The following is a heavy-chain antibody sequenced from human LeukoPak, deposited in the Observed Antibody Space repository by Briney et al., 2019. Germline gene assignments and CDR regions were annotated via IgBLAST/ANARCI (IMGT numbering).Heavy chain of an antibody. CDR1: GFTFSRYA. J-gene: IGHJ4*02. CDR2: ISGSGGSI. CDR3: ARDARGFGELSDY. V-gene: IGHV3-23*01. Sequence: PGGSLRLSCAASGFTFSRYAMNWVRQAPGMGLEWVSVISGSGGSIYYADSVKGRFTISRDNFKNTLYLQMNSLRAEDTAVYYCARDARGFGELSDYWGQGTLVTVSS. D-gene: IGHD3-10*01.